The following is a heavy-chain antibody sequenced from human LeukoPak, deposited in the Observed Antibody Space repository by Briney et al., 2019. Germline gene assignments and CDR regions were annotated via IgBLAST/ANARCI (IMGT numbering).Heavy chain of an antibody. CDR1: GGSLSSSSYY. CDR3: ARNYGDYAVPFDY. Sequence: SETLSLTCTVSGGSLSSSSYYWGWIRQPPGKGLEWIGSIYYSGSTYYNPSLKSRVTISVDTSKNQFSLKLSSVTAADTAVYYCARNYGDYAVPFDYWGQGTLVTVSS. J-gene: IGHJ4*02. V-gene: IGHV4-39*07. CDR2: IYYSGST. D-gene: IGHD4-17*01.